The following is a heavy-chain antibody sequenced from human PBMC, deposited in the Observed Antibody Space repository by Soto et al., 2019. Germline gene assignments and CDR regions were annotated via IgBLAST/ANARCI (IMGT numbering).Heavy chain of an antibody. D-gene: IGHD3-22*01. J-gene: IGHJ4*02. CDR1: GFTFSSYA. CDR3: AKDRGLRITMIVVVTNDAYYFDY. Sequence: GGSLRLSCAASGFTFSSYAMSWVRQAPGKGLEWVSAISGSGGSTYYADSVKGRFTISRDNSKNTLYLQMNSLRAEDTAVYYCAKDRGLRITMIVVVTNDAYYFDYWGQGTLVTVFS. CDR2: ISGSGGST. V-gene: IGHV3-23*01.